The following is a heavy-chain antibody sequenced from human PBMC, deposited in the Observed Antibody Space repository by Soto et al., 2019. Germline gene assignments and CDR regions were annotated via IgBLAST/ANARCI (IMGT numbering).Heavy chain of an antibody. CDR1: GGSISSGGYY. Sequence: SETLSLTCTVSGGSISSGGYYWSWIRQHPGKGLEWIGYIYYSGSPYYNPSLKSRVTISVDTSKHQFSLKLSYVTAADTAVYYCARYHTTGTTGFDYWGQGALVTVSS. D-gene: IGHD1-1*01. J-gene: IGHJ4*02. CDR3: ARYHTTGTTGFDY. V-gene: IGHV4-31*03. CDR2: IYYSGSP.